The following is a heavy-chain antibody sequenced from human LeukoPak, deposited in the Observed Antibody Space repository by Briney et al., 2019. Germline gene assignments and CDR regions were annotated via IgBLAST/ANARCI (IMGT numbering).Heavy chain of an antibody. CDR2: INHSGST. V-gene: IGHV4-34*01. J-gene: IGHJ4*02. CDR3: ARRPPTYAAERAPYDY. D-gene: IGHD5-24*01. Sequence: SETLSLTCAVYGGSFSGYYWSWIRQPPGKGLEWIGEINHSGSTNYNPSLKSRVTISVDTSKNQFSLKLSSVTAADTAVYYCARRPPTYAAERAPYDYWGQGTLVTVSS. CDR1: GGSFSGYY.